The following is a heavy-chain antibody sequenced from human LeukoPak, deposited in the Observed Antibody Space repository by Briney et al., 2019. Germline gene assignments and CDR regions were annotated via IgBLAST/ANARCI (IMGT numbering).Heavy chain of an antibody. CDR2: IYYSGST. V-gene: IGHV4-59*01. J-gene: IGHJ3*02. Sequence: PSETLSLTCTVSGGSISSYYWSWIRQPPGKGLEWIRYIYYSGSTNYNPSLKSRVTISVDTSKNQFSLKLSSVTAADTAVYYCARGRSPQAPLPDAFDIWGQGTMVTVSS. D-gene: IGHD3-10*01. CDR1: GGSISSYY. CDR3: ARGRSPQAPLPDAFDI.